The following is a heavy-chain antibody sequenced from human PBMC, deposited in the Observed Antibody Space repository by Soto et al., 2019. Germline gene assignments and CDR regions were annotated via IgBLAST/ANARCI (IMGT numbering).Heavy chain of an antibody. J-gene: IGHJ5*01. CDR3: ARGRYCLTGRCFPNWFDS. D-gene: IGHD2-15*01. V-gene: IGHV4-30-4*01. Sequence: KSSETLSLTCSVSGDSISTVDYFWAWLRQPPGQALEYIGYIYKSATTYYNPSFERRVAISLDTSKTQFSLNVTSVTAADTAMYFCARGRYCLTGRCFPNWFDSWGQGTLVTVSS. CDR2: IYKSATT. CDR1: GDSISTVDYF.